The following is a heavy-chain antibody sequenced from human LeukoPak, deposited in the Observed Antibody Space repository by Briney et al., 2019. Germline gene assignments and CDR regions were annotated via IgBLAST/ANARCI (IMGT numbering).Heavy chain of an antibody. CDR3: ARDQTYDYDSSGYRHNWFDP. J-gene: IGHJ5*02. Sequence: SETLSLTCTVSGGSLSSYYWSSIRQPPGKGLEWIGYIYYSGSTNYNPSLKSRVTTSVDTSKNQFSLKLSSVTAADTAVYYCARDQTYDYDSSGYRHNWFDPWGQGTLVTVSS. D-gene: IGHD3-22*01. CDR2: IYYSGST. CDR1: GGSLSSYY. V-gene: IGHV4-59*01.